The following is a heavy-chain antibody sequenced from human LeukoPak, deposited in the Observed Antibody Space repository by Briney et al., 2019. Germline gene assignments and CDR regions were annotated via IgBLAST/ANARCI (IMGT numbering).Heavy chain of an antibody. V-gene: IGHV3-48*03. CDR1: GFTFSSYE. Sequence: GSLRLSCAASGFTFSSYEMNWVRQAPGKGLEWVSYISSSGSTIYYADSVKGRFTISRDNAKNSLYLQMNSLRAEDTAVYYCAELSITMIGGVWGKGTTVTISS. CDR2: ISSSGSTI. J-gene: IGHJ6*04. CDR3: AELSITMIGGV. D-gene: IGHD3-10*02.